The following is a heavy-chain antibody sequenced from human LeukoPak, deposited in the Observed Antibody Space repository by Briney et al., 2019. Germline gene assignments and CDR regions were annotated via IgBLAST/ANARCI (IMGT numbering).Heavy chain of an antibody. CDR1: GFTFSSSA. CDR3: VWSSTWNRRFYLDQ. D-gene: IGHD6-6*01. V-gene: IGHV3-15*04. CDR2: IAVTPDGPAT. Sequence: PGEPLRLSCAPSGFTFSSSAMSGVRQTPGKGLQWVARIAVTPDGPATDYATPVRGRFTISRDDSRNMVYLQMSSLRTDDTAVYYCVWSSTWNRRFYLDQWGQGTLVTVSS. J-gene: IGHJ4*02.